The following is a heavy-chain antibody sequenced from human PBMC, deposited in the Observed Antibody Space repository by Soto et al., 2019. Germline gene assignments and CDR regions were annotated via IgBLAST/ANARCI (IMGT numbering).Heavy chain of an antibody. CDR3: AKQVGNHLDGFTYLLYGMDV. CDR1: GFTFSSYA. J-gene: IGHJ6*02. V-gene: IGHV3-23*01. CDR2: ISGSGGST. D-gene: IGHD3-3*01. Sequence: EVQLLESGGGLVQPGGSLRLSCAASGFTFSSYAMSWVRQAPGKGLEWVSAISGSGGSTYYADSVKGRFTISRDNSKNTLYLQMNSLGAEATDVYYCAKQVGNHLDGFTYLLYGMDVWGQGTPGTGSS.